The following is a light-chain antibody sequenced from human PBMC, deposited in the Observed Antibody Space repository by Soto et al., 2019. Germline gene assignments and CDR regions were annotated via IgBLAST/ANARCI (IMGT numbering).Light chain of an antibody. J-gene: IGLJ1*01. CDR2: EVS. CDR1: SSDVGGNSS. CDR3: ISYAGSHNSV. Sequence: QSALTQPPSASGSPGQSVTISATGTSSDVGGNSSAAGFQHHPGKAPKLMIFEVSKRPSAVPDRFSGSKSGNTASLTVSGLQAEDEGDYYCISYAGSHNSVFGPGTKVTVL. V-gene: IGLV2-8*01.